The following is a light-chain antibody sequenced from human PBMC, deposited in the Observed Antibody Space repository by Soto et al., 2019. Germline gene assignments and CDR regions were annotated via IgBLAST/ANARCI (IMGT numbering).Light chain of an antibody. V-gene: IGKV3-15*01. CDR1: QSISSN. Sequence: EIVMTQSPATLSVSPVERATLSCRASQSISSNLAWYQQKPGQAPRLLMFRTSSRATGFPARFSGSGSGTEFTLTISSLQSEDFAVYYCQQYNNWPPKAFGGGTKVDIK. CDR2: RTS. CDR3: QQYNNWPPKA. J-gene: IGKJ4*01.